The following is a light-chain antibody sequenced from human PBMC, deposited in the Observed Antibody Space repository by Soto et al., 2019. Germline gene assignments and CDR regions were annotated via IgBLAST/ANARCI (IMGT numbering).Light chain of an antibody. CDR3: MQGTHSPLT. CDR1: HGLVHSSGHTF. V-gene: IGKV2-30*02. Sequence: DVVLTQSPRSLPVTLGQPASISCRSSHGLVHSSGHTFFNWFHQRPGQSPRRLIFKVSKRDSGVPARFGGSGSATDFTLTISRVEAEDVGVFDGMQGTHSPLTFGRGTEVEIK. J-gene: IGKJ4*01. CDR2: KVS.